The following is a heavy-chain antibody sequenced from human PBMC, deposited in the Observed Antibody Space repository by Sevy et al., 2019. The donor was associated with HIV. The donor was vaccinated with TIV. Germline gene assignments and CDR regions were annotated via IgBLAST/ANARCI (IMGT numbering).Heavy chain of an antibody. CDR2: ISTYNGNT. CDR3: ARATGMAVAGTGRYFDF. CDR1: GYKVDMYG. Sequence: ASVKVSCKISGYKVDMYGIAWVRQAPGQGLEWMGWISTYNGNTNYAQNFQGRVTMTTDTSTSVVYMELGGLRPDATAVYYCARATGMAVAGTGRYFDFWGQGTLVTVSS. J-gene: IGHJ4*01. V-gene: IGHV1-18*04. D-gene: IGHD6-19*01.